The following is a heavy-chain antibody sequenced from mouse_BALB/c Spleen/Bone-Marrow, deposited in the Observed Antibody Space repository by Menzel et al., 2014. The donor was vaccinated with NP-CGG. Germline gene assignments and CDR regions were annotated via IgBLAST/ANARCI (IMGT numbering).Heavy chain of an antibody. Sequence: QVQLKESGPGLVAPSQSLSITCTVSGFSLTSYGVHWVRQPPGKGLEWLGVIWAGGSTNYNSALMPRLSNSKDNSKSKVFLKMNSLQTDDTGMYYCASNPYFDYWGQGTTLTVSS. J-gene: IGHJ2*01. CDR2: IWAGGST. V-gene: IGHV2-9*02. CDR1: GFSLTSYG. CDR3: ASNPYFDY. D-gene: IGHD6-1*01.